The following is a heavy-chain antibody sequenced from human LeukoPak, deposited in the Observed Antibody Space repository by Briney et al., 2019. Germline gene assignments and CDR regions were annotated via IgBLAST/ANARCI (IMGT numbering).Heavy chain of an antibody. Sequence: PGGSLRLSCVASRFTFSNYWMSWVRQAPGKGLEWVANINQDGSKKVYADSMKGRFTISRDNAKESFYLQLNSLRADDTAVYYCAKRGPHCVGDYCPALDSWGQGTLVTVSS. CDR3: AKRGPHCVGDYCPALDS. J-gene: IGHJ4*02. CDR2: INQDGSKK. CDR1: RFTFSNYW. V-gene: IGHV3-7*01. D-gene: IGHD2-21*02.